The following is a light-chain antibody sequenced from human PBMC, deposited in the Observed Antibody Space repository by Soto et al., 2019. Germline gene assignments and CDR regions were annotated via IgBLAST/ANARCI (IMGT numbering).Light chain of an antibody. Sequence: QSVLTQPPSVSGAPGQRVTISCTGSSYNIGAGYDVHWYQQLPGTAPKLLIYGNSNRPSGVPDRFSGSKSGTSASLAITGLQAEDEADYYCQSYDSSLSAVVFGGGTKVTVL. V-gene: IGLV1-40*01. CDR1: SYNIGAGYD. J-gene: IGLJ2*01. CDR3: QSYDSSLSAVV. CDR2: GNS.